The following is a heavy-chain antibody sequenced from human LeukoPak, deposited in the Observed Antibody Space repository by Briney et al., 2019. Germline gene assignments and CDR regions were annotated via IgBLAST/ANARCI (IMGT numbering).Heavy chain of an antibody. CDR3: ASHTYYLSSGSFGH. CDR2: MNPGSGNA. D-gene: IGHD3-10*01. J-gene: IGHJ4*02. Sequence: ASVKVSCKASGYTFTSFDINWVRQATGQGPEWMGWMNPGSGNAGYAQRFRGRVTMTRDTSISTAYLELSSLTSEDTAVYYCASHTYYLSSGSFGHWGQGTLVTVSS. CDR1: GYTFTSFD. V-gene: IGHV1-8*01.